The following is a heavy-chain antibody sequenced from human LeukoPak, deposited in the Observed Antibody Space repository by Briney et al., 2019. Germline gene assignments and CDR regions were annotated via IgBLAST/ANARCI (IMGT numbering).Heavy chain of an antibody. CDR2: IIPILGIA. V-gene: IGHV1-69*04. Sequence: ASVKVSCKASGGTFSSYAISWVRQAPGQGLESMGTIIPILGIANYAQKFQGRVTITADKSTSTAYMELSSLRSEDTAVYYCARNPAGPILTGYYLNWFDPWGQGTLVTVSS. CDR3: ARNPAGPILTGYYLNWFDP. J-gene: IGHJ5*02. D-gene: IGHD3-9*01. CDR1: GGTFSSYA.